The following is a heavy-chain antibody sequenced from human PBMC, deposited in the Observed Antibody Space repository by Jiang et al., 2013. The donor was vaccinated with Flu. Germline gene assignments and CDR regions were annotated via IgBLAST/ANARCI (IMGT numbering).Heavy chain of an antibody. CDR3: ARGVYYYDSSGCGDY. CDR2: ISAYNGNT. CDR1: GYTFTSYG. J-gene: IGHJ4*02. Sequence: AEVKKPGASVKVSCKASGYTFTSYGISWVRQAPGQGLEWMGWISAYNGNTNYAQKLQGRVTMTTDTSTSTAYMELRSLRSDDTAVYYCARGVYYYDSSGCGDYWGQGTLVTVSS. V-gene: IGHV1-18*01. D-gene: IGHD3-22*01.